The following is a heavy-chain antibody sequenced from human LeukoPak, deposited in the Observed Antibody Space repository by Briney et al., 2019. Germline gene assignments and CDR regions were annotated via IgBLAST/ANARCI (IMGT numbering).Heavy chain of an antibody. J-gene: IGHJ4*02. CDR2: IIPIFGTA. V-gene: IGHV1-69*05. CDR1: GGTFSSYA. Sequence: SVKVSCKASGGTFSSYAISWVRQAPGQGLEWMGGIIPIFGTANYAQKFQGRVTMTTDTSTSTAYMELRSLRSDDTAVYYCARRSMVVAAEGYWGQRTLVTVSS. D-gene: IGHD2-15*01. CDR3: ARRSMVVAAEGY.